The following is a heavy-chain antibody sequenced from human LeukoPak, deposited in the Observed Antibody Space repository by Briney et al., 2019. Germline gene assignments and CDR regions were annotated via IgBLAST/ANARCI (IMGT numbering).Heavy chain of an antibody. D-gene: IGHD3-10*01. V-gene: IGHV3-74*01. CDR2: INSDGSST. J-gene: IGHJ6*02. CDR3: ARVAVRGARGPDYYYGMDV. CDR1: GFTFSSYW. Sequence: PGGSLRLACAASGFTFSSYWTHWVRQAPGKGLVWVSRINSDGSSTSNADSVKGRFTISRDNAKNTLYLQMNSLRAEDTAVYYCARVAVRGARGPDYYYGMDVWGQGTTVTVSS.